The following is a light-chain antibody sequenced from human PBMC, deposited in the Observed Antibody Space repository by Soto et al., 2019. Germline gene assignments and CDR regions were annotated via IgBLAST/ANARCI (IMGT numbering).Light chain of an antibody. J-gene: IGLJ1*01. CDR3: GSYTTYRPYV. CDR1: SSDIGNYNS. Sequence: QSALTQPASMSGSPGQSITIPCTGTSSDIGNYNSVSWYQQHPGKAPKLIIFEVTNRPSGVSDRFSGSKSGNTASLTISGLQADDEADYYCGSYTTYRPYVFGSGTKLTVL. V-gene: IGLV2-14*01. CDR2: EVT.